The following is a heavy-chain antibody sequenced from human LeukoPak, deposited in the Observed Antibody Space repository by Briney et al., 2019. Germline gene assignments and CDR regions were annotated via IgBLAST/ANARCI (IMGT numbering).Heavy chain of an antibody. CDR1: GGSISSNDYY. V-gene: IGHV4-39*07. CDR2: MFYNGAT. D-gene: IGHD6-19*01. Sequence: PSETQSLTCSVSGGSISSNDYYWGWIRQPPGKGLEWIGTMFYNGATKSNPSLSSRVTMSIDTSKNQFSLKLRSVTAADTAVYYCAREARFALPVVGSGDYWGQGTLVTVSS. J-gene: IGHJ4*02. CDR3: AREARFALPVVGSGDY.